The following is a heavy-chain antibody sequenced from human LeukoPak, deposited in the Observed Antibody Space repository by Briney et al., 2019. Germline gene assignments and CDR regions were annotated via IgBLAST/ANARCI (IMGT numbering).Heavy chain of an antibody. V-gene: IGHV3-48*01. CDR3: AKSPGGRHHN. J-gene: IGHJ4*02. CDR2: ISISSSTI. D-gene: IGHD3-16*01. Sequence: GGSLRLSCAASGFPFSSYSMNWVRQAPGRGLEWVSYISISSSTIYYADSVKGRFTISRDNAKNSLYLQMNSLRAEDTAVYYCAKSPGGRHHNWGQGTLVTVSS. CDR1: GFPFSSYS.